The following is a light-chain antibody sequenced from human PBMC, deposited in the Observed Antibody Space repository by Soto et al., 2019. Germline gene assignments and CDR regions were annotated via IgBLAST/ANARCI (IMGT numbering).Light chain of an antibody. Sequence: QSVLTQPPSASGTPGQRVTISCSGSSSNIGSNTVNWYQQLPGTAPKLLIYSNNQWPSGVPDRFSGSKSGTSASLAISGLQSEDEADYYCAAWDDSLNGFYVFGTGTKVTV. CDR3: AAWDDSLNGFYV. CDR2: SNN. CDR1: SSNIGSNT. J-gene: IGLJ1*01. V-gene: IGLV1-44*01.